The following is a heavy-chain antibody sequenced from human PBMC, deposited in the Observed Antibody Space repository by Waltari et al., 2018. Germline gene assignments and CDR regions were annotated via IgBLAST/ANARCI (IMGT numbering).Heavy chain of an antibody. J-gene: IGHJ2*01. D-gene: IGHD1-20*01. Sequence: QVQLQESGPGLVKPSETLSLTCTVSGGSISSHYWSWIRQPPGKGLEWIGYIYYSGSTNYNPSLKSRVTISVDTSKNQFSLRLSSVTAADTAVYYCARDLPYNWNYWYFDLWGRGTLVTVSS. CDR2: IYYSGST. CDR1: GGSISSHY. V-gene: IGHV4-59*11. CDR3: ARDLPYNWNYWYFDL.